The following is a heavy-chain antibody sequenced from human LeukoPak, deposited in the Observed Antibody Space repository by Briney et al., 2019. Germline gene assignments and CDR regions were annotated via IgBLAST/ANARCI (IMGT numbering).Heavy chain of an antibody. CDR1: GGSISSYY. V-gene: IGHV4-59*01. Sequence: SETLSLTRTVSGGSISSYYWSWIRQPPGKGLEWIGYIYYSGSTNYNPSLKSRVTISVDTSKNQFTLKLSSVTAADTAVYYCAREESSGYCSGGSCPYFDYWGQGTLVTVSS. J-gene: IGHJ4*02. CDR3: AREESSGYCSGGSCPYFDY. D-gene: IGHD2-15*01. CDR2: IYYSGST.